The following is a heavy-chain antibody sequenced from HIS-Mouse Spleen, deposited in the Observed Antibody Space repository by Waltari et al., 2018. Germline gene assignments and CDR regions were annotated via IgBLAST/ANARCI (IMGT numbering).Heavy chain of an antibody. J-gene: IGHJ4*02. CDR2: RSDDGRNK. D-gene: IGHD4-17*01. CDR1: GFTFSSYA. V-gene: IGHV3-30*04. CDR3: ARAPHDADYGVVFDY. Sequence: QVQLVESGGGVVQPGRSLRLSCAASGFTFSSYAMHWVLQAPGKGVDGGGVRSDDGRNKSYDDSGKGRFPISRDNSKNTLYLQMNSLRAEDTAVYYCARAPHDADYGVVFDYWGQGTLVTVSS.